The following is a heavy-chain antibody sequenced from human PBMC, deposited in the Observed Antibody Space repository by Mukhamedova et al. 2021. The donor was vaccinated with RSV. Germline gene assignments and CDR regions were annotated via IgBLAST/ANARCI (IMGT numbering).Heavy chain of an antibody. CDR2: INHSGST. D-gene: IGHD6-25*01. Sequence: IGEINHSGSTNYNPSLKSRVTISVDTSKNQFSLKLSSVTAADTAVYYCARGSSVIDYWGQGTLVTVSS. V-gene: IGHV4-34*01. J-gene: IGHJ4*02. CDR3: ARGSSVIDY.